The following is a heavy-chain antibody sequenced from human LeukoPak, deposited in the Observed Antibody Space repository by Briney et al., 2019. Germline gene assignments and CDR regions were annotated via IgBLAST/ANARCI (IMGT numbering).Heavy chain of an antibody. CDR2: IYHSGST. J-gene: IGHJ6*03. CDR1: GYSIISDYF. V-gene: IGHV4-38-2*02. D-gene: IGHD3-22*01. CDR3: TRGSIAYYYMDV. Sequence: SETLSLTCTVSGYSIISDYFWGWIRQPPGKGLEWIGTIYHSGSTYYSPSLKSRVTVSVDTSTNEFSLKLSSVTAADTAVYYCTRGSIAYYYMDVWGKGTTVTISS.